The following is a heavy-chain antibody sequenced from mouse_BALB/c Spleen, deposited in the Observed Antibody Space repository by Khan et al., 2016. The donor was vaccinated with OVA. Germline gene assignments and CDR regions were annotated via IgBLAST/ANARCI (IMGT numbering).Heavy chain of an antibody. CDR1: GYSITSDYA. J-gene: IGHJ2*01. CDR3: ARIYGGDFDY. CDR2: INYSGNT. Sequence: EVQLVESGPGLVKPSQSLSLTCTVTGYSITSDYAWNWIRQFPGNKLEWMGYINYSGNTKYNPSLKSRISITRDTSENQFFLQLNSVTIEDTATYYCARIYGGDFDYWGQGTTLTVSS. V-gene: IGHV3-2*02. D-gene: IGHD1-1*01.